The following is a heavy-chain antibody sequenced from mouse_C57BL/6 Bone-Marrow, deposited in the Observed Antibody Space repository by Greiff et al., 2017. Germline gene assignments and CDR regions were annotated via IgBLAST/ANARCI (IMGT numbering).Heavy chain of an antibody. CDR2: VYPYNGGT. CDR3: ARWDYYGSSYWYFDV. J-gene: IGHJ1*03. V-gene: IGHV1-36*01. Sequence: DVKLVESGPVLVKPGPSVKISCKASGFTFTDYYMHWVKQSHGKSLEWIGLVYPYNGGTSYNQKFKGKATLTVDTSSSTAYMELNSLTSEDSAVYYCARWDYYGSSYWYFDVWGTGTTVTVSS. D-gene: IGHD1-1*01. CDR1: GFTFTDYY.